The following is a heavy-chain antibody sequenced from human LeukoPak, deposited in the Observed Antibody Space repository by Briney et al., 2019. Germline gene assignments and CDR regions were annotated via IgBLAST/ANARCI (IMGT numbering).Heavy chain of an antibody. J-gene: IGHJ4*02. D-gene: IGHD4-17*01. CDR2: ISSSSSSYI. CDR1: GFTFSSYS. Sequence: PGGSLRLSCAASGFTFSSYSMNWVRQAPGKGLEWVSSISSSSSSYIHYADSVKGRFTISRDNAKNSLYLQMNSLRAEDTAVYYCAIGTTVTTPHFDYWGQGTLVTVSS. V-gene: IGHV3-21*01. CDR3: AIGTTVTTPHFDY.